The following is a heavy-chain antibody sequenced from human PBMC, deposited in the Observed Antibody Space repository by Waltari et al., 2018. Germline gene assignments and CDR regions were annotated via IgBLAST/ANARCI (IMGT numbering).Heavy chain of an antibody. Sequence: DVLLVESGGDLVQPGGSLRLSCAASGFSFRSWAMSWFRQAPGKGLGWVAKSNQDGSEKKYVDSVKGRFTIARDNAKNSLSLQMNSLRVEDTAVYYCARAPKRTSSEVDYWGQGTLVTVSS. CDR2: SNQDGSEK. J-gene: IGHJ4*02. CDR1: GFSFRSWA. CDR3: ARAPKRTSSEVDY. V-gene: IGHV3-7*01. D-gene: IGHD6-19*01.